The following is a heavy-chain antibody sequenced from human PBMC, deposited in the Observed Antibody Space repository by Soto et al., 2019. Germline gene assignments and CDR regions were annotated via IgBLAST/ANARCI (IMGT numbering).Heavy chain of an antibody. J-gene: IGHJ6*02. CDR3: ARGLGSGWYYYGMDV. V-gene: IGHV1-69*06. CDR1: GGTFSSYA. Sequence: SVKVSCKASGGTFSSYAISWVRQAPGQGLEWMGGIIPIFGTANYAQKFQGRVTITADKSTSTAYMELSSLRSEDTAVYYCARGLGSGWYYYGMDVWGQGTLVTVSS. CDR2: IIPIFGTA. D-gene: IGHD6-19*01.